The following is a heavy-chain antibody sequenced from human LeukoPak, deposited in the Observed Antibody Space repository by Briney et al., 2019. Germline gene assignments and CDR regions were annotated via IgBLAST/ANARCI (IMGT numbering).Heavy chain of an antibody. V-gene: IGHV1-69*01. CDR2: IIPIFGTA. CDR3: ARGRNILTGYYIPAYAFDI. D-gene: IGHD3-9*01. Sequence: SVKVSCKASGGTFSSYAISWVRQAPGQGLEWMGGIIPIFGTANYAQKFQGRVTITADESTSTAYMELSSLRSEDTAVYYCARGRNILTGYYIPAYAFDIWGQGTMVTVSS. J-gene: IGHJ3*02. CDR1: GGTFSSYA.